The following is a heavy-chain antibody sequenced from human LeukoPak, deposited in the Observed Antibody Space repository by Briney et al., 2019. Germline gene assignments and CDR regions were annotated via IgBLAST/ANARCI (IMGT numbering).Heavy chain of an antibody. CDR3: ARGRRWEQQLVTSPGDY. CDR1: GGSISSGGYY. J-gene: IGHJ4*02. CDR2: IYYSGST. V-gene: IGHV4-31*03. D-gene: IGHD6-13*01. Sequence: SETLSLTCTVSGGSISSGGYYWSWIRQHPGKGLEWIGYIYYSGSTYYNPSLKSRVTISVDTSKNQFSLKLSSVTAADTAVYYCARGRRWEQQLVTSPGDYWGQGTLVTVSS.